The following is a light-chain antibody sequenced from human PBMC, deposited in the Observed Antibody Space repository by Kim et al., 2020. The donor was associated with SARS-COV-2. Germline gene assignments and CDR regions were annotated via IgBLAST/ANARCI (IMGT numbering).Light chain of an antibody. J-gene: IGLJ2*01. CDR1: KLGDKY. V-gene: IGLV3-1*01. CDR2: QDS. CDR3: QACDISTVV. Sequence: SYELTQPHSVSVSPGQTASITCSGDKLGDKYACWYQQKPGQSPVLDIYQDSKRPSGIHERFSGSNSGNTAILTISGTQAMDEADYYCQACDISTVVFGGGTKLTVL.